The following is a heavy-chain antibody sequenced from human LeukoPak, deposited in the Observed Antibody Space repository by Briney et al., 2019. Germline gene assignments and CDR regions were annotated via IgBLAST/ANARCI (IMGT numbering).Heavy chain of an antibody. V-gene: IGHV3-30*19. CDR3: ATHEQI. CDR2: VSSDGINK. J-gene: IGHJ4*02. CDR1: GFTFSSYG. Sequence: PGGSLRLSCAASGFTFSSYGMHWVRQAPGKGLEWVSVVSSDGINKYYADSVKGRFTISRDNSKNTLYLQMNSLTGEDTAVYYCATHEQIWGQGTRVIVSS.